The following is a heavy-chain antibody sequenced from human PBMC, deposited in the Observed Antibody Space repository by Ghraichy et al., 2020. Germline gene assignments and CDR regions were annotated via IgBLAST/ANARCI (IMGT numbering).Heavy chain of an antibody. D-gene: IGHD2-15*01. J-gene: IGHJ5*02. CDR1: GGSFSGYY. CDR2: INHSGST. CDR3: ARVVAATPGGGWFDP. Sequence: SETLSLTCAVYGGSFSGYYWSWIRQPPGKGLEWIGEINHSGSTNYNPSLKSRVTISVDTSKNQFSLKLSSVTAADTAVYYCARVVAATPGGGWFDPWGQGTLVTVSS. V-gene: IGHV4-34*01.